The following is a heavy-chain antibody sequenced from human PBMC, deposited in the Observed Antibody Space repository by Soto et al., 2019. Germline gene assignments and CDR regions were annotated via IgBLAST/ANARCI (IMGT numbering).Heavy chain of an antibody. D-gene: IGHD3-16*02. V-gene: IGHV3-23*01. J-gene: IGHJ3*01. CDR2: ISDSGDRT. Sequence: EVQLMESGGGLVQPGGSLRLSCASSGFTLSMSAVNWVRQAPGKGLEWVSYISDSGDRTYYADSVKGRFTISRDRSKNPVSLQMDSLRAEATAVYYCAKDRGIIVKAGDAFDVWGQGTKVTVSS. CDR3: AKDRGIIVKAGDAFDV. CDR1: GFTLSMSA.